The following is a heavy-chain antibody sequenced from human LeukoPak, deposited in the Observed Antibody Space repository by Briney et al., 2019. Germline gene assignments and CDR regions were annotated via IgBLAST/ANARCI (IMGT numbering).Heavy chain of an antibody. CDR1: GFTFSIDA. D-gene: IGHD4-17*01. CDR2: IGGSGQNT. J-gene: IGHJ2*01. Sequence: PGGSLRLSCAASGFTFSIDAMIWVRQAPGKGLEWFSAIGGSGQNTNYADSVKVRFTIARDNSRNTLYLDMIILRAEDTAVYYCAKTVTTQAYYWYFDLWRRGTLVTVST. V-gene: IGHV3-23*01. CDR3: AKTVTTQAYYWYFDL.